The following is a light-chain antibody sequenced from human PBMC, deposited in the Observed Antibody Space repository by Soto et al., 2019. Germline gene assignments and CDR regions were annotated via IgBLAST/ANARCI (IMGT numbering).Light chain of an antibody. Sequence: AIQLTQSPSSLSASVGDRVTITCRASQGISSALAWYQQKQGKAPKLLIYDASSLESGVPSRFSGSGSGTDFTLTISSLQPEDFATYYCQQFNSYPHGLTFGGGTKVEIK. J-gene: IGKJ4*01. CDR1: QGISSA. V-gene: IGKV1-13*02. CDR3: QQFNSYPHGLT. CDR2: DAS.